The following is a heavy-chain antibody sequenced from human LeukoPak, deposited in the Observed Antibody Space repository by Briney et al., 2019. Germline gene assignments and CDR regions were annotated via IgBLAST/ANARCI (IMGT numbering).Heavy chain of an antibody. CDR2: ISSSSSYI. CDR1: GFTFSSYG. CDR3: ARGRDLDHAFDI. Sequence: GGSLRLSCAASGFTFSSYGMSWVRQPPGKGLEWVSSISSSSSYIYYADSVKGRFTISRDNAKNSLYLQMNSLRAEDTAMYYCARGRDLDHAFDIWGQGTTVTVSS. J-gene: IGHJ3*02. V-gene: IGHV3-21*01. D-gene: IGHD3/OR15-3a*01.